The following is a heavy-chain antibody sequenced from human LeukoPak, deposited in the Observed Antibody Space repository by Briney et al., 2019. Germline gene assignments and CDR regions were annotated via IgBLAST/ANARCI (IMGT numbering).Heavy chain of an antibody. Sequence: GGSLRLSCAASGFTFSSYSMNWVRQAPGKGLEWVAVMWYDGNNKYYADSVKGRFTISRDNSKNTLYLQMNSLRAEDTAVYYCAKDRGHCSSGSCYAPVDYWGQGTLVTVSS. J-gene: IGHJ4*02. CDR2: MWYDGNNK. CDR3: AKDRGHCSSGSCYAPVDY. V-gene: IGHV3-33*06. CDR1: GFTFSSYS. D-gene: IGHD2-2*01.